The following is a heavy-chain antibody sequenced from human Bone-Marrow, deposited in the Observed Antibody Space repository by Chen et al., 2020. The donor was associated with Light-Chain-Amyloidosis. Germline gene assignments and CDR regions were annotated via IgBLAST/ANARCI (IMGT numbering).Heavy chain of an antibody. J-gene: IGHJ3*01. CDR1: GFSLNDYA. V-gene: IGHV3-49*05. Sequence: EVQVVEPGGGLVKPGRSLRLSRTGSGFSLNDYAVSWFRQAPGKGLEWVSFIRSNYYGGTTEYAPSVKGRFTNSRDDSKSIAYLEMTGLKSEDTAVYFCAPGGPIAHGFDSWGQGTVVTVSS. CDR2: IRSNYYGGTT. CDR3: APGGPIAHGFDS. D-gene: IGHD1-26*01.